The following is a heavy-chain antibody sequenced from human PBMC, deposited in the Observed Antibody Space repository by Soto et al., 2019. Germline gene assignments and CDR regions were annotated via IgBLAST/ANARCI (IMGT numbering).Heavy chain of an antibody. CDR2: ISYDGSNK. J-gene: IGHJ6*03. D-gene: IGHD5-18*01. CDR1: GFTFSSYG. Sequence: PGGSLRLSCAASGFTFSSYGMHWVRRAPGKGLEWVAVISYDGSNKYYADSVKGRFTISRDNSKNTLYLQMNSLRAEDTAVYYCANVQGGDTAMALYYYYYMDVWGKGTTVTVSS. CDR3: ANVQGGDTAMALYYYYYMDV. V-gene: IGHV3-30*18.